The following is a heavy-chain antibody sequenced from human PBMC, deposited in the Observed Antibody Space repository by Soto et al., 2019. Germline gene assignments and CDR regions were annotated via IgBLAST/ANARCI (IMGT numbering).Heavy chain of an antibody. CDR3: ARDRGSYALDY. CDR1: GYTFTSYG. V-gene: IGHV1-18*01. CDR2: ISANNGNT. D-gene: IGHD1-26*01. Sequence: QVQLVQSGAEVKKPGASVKVSCKASGYTFTSYGVSWVRQAPGQGLAWMGWISANNGNTNYAQKLQGRVTMTTDTSTSTAYLDLRRLRSDDTVVYYGARDRGSYALDYWGQGTLVTVSS. J-gene: IGHJ4*02.